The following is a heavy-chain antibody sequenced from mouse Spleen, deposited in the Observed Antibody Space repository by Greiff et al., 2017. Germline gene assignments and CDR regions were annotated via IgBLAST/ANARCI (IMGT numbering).Heavy chain of an antibody. CDR1: GYTFTSYD. CDR2: IYPRDGST. Sequence: QVQLKQSGPELVKPGASVKLSCKASGYTFTSYDINWVKQRPGQGLEWIGWIYPRDGSTKYNEKFKGKATLTVDTSSSTAYMELHSLTSEDSAVYFCARSSYGNPFAYWGQGTLVTVSA. D-gene: IGHD2-1*01. J-gene: IGHJ3*01. CDR3: ARSSYGNPFAY. V-gene: IGHV1-85*01.